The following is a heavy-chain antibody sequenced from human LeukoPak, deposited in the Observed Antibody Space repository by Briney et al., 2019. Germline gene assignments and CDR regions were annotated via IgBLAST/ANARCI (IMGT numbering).Heavy chain of an antibody. J-gene: IGHJ4*02. D-gene: IGHD6-19*01. Sequence: PGGSLRLSCAASGFTFSGSALHWVRQASGKGLEWVGRIRSTANGYATAYAASVKGRFTISRDDSKNTAYLQMNSLRAEDTAVYYCAREEVAVAAYYFDYWGQGTLVTVSS. CDR2: IRSTANGYAT. CDR3: AREEVAVAAYYFDY. V-gene: IGHV3-73*01. CDR1: GFTFSGSA.